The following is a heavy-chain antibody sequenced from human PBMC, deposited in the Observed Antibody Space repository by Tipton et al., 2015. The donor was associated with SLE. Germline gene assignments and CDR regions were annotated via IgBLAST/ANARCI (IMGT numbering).Heavy chain of an antibody. CDR2: VRSNAYVGRR. V-gene: IGHV3-49*04. D-gene: IGHD3-22*01. J-gene: IGHJ5*02. CDR1: GFIFSSSW. Sequence: SLRLSCAASGFIFSSSWMHWVRQAPGKGLEWVGFVRSNAYVGRREYAASVKGRFTISRDDSKSIAYLQMNSLKTEDTAVYYCARDYYDSSGYYGWLDHWGQGTLVTVSS. CDR3: ARDYYDSSGYYGWLDH.